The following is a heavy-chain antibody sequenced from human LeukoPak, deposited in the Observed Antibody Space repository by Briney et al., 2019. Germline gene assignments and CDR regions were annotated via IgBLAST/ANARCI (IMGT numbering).Heavy chain of an antibody. CDR1: GDSFTSVTDY. J-gene: IGHJ4*02. V-gene: IGHV4-39*07. CDR3: AGERGEEYSSGWYKTNFFYN. CDR2: ADYSGGT. D-gene: IGHD6-19*01. Sequence: SETLSLTCTVSGDSFTSVTDYWAWIRQPPGKGLEWIATADYSGGTYYNPSLESRVAISADMSKNQISLQLTSVTGADTAVYYCAGERGEEYSSGWYKTNFFYNWGQGIRVAVSS.